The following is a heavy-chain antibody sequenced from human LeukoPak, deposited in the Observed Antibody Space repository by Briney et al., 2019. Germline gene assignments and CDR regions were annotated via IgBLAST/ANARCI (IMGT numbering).Heavy chain of an antibody. J-gene: IGHJ3*01. CDR1: GNTFSSNI. V-gene: IGHV1-3*01. CDR3: ARERPTTTAFHV. CDR2: INAANGNT. D-gene: IGHD1-14*01. Sequence: GASVKVSCKTSGNTFSSNIINWVRQAPGQRLDWMGWINAANGNTKYSEKFQGRVTITRDTSASTVYMELNSLRSEDTVVYYCARERPTTTAFHVWGQGTMVTAS.